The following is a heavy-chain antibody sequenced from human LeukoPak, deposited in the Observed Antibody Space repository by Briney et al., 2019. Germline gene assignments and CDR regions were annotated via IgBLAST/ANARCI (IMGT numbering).Heavy chain of an antibody. D-gene: IGHD4/OR15-4a*01. CDR3: AKASTDDFGDAFDI. CDR2: IRYDGSNK. V-gene: IGHV3-30*02. J-gene: IGHJ3*02. CDR1: GFTFSSYG. Sequence: GGSLRLSCAASGFTFSSYGMHWVRQAPGKGLEWAAFIRYDGSNKYYADSVKGRFTISRDNSKNTLYLQMNSLRAEDTAVYYCAKASTDDFGDAFDIWGQGTMVTVSS.